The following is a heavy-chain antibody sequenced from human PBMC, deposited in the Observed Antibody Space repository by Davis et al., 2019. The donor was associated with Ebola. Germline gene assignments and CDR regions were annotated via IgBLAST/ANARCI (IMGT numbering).Heavy chain of an antibody. CDR3: ASYDLLTGLRTLAF. D-gene: IGHD3-9*01. CDR1: GGSISSHY. V-gene: IGHV4-59*11. Sequence: PSETLSLTCTVSGGSISSHYWSWIRQPPGKGLEWIGYIYYSGSTNYNPSLKSRVTISGDTSKNHFSLKLSSVTAADTAFYYCASYDLLTGLRTLAFWGQGTLVTVSS. J-gene: IGHJ4*02. CDR2: IYYSGST.